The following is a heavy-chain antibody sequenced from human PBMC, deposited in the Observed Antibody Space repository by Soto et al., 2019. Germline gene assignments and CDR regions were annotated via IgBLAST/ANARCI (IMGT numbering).Heavy chain of an antibody. Sequence: GGSLRLSCAASGFTFSSYGMHWVRQAPGKGLEWVAVISYDGSNKYYADSVKGRFTISRDNSKNTLYLQMNSLRAEDTAVYYCAKIEWFGEFLDYWGQGTPVTVSS. CDR3: AKIEWFGEFLDY. V-gene: IGHV3-30*18. D-gene: IGHD3-10*01. CDR2: ISYDGSNK. J-gene: IGHJ4*02. CDR1: GFTFSSYG.